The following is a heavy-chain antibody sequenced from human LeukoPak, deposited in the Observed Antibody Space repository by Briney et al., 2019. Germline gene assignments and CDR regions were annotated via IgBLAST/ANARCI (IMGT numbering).Heavy chain of an antibody. D-gene: IGHD5-24*01. CDR3: ARGRDRSKAGDH. Sequence: PSETLSLTCAVYGGSCDDYYCSWIRQPPRKGLEWIGEIHPHGIFYYNSSLMSRVTISIDTSKSQFSLRLTSVTAADTAFYYCARGRDRSKAGDHWGQGSLVTVSS. V-gene: IGHV4-34*01. CDR1: GGSCDDYY. CDR2: IHPHGIF. J-gene: IGHJ4*02.